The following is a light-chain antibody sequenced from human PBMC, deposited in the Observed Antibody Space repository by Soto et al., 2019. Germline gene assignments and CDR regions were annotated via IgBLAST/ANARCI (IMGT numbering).Light chain of an antibody. CDR2: EVS. Sequence: QSALTQPASVSGSPGQSISISCTGTSSDIGGYDYVSWYQQHPGKVPKLMIYEVSNRPSGVSDRFSGSKSGSTASLTISGLQAEDEADYYCCSYTTTSTRVFGGGTKLTVL. J-gene: IGLJ3*02. CDR3: CSYTTTSTRV. CDR1: SSDIGGYDY. V-gene: IGLV2-14*01.